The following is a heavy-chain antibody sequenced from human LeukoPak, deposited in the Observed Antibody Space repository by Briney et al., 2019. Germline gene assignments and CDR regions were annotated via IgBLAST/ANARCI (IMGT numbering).Heavy chain of an antibody. CDR1: GGSISSYY. J-gene: IGHJ4*02. CDR3: ARGSTGGYGDYLKGVIYFDY. Sequence: SETLSLTCTVSGGSISSYYWSWIRQPPGKGLEWIGYIYYSGSTNYNPSLKSRVTISVDTSKNQFSLKLSSVTAAGTAVYYCARGSTGGYGDYLKGVIYFDYWGQGTLVTVSS. D-gene: IGHD4-17*01. V-gene: IGHV4-59*01. CDR2: IYYSGST.